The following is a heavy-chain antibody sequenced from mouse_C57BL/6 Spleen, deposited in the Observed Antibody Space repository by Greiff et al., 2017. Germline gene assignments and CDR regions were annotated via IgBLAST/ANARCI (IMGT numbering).Heavy chain of an antibody. CDR1: GFTFSSYG. Sequence: EVKVVESGGDLVKPGGSLKLSCAASGFTFSSYGMSWVRQTPDKRLEWVATISSGGSYTYYPDSVKGRFTISRDNAKNTLYLQMSSLKSEDTAMYYCARHELATVVASPYYFDYWGQGTTLTVSS. J-gene: IGHJ2*01. CDR3: ARHELATVVASPYYFDY. V-gene: IGHV5-6*01. CDR2: ISSGGSYT. D-gene: IGHD1-1*01.